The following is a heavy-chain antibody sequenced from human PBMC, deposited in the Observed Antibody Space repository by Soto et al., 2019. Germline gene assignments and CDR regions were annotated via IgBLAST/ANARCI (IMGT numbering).Heavy chain of an antibody. CDR2: IIPILGIA. V-gene: IGHV1-69*08. J-gene: IGHJ4*02. Sequence: QVQLVQSGAEVKKPGSSVKVSCKASGGTFSSYTISWVRQAPGQGLEWMGRIIPILGIANYAQKFQGRVTITADKSTSTAYVELRSLRSEDTAVYYCARDRDRHDYGDYGGGMYFIDYWGQGTLVTVSS. D-gene: IGHD4-17*01. CDR1: GGTFSSYT. CDR3: ARDRDRHDYGDYGGGMYFIDY.